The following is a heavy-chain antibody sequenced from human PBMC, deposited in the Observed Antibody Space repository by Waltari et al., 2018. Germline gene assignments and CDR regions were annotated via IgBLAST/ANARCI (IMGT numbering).Heavy chain of an antibody. V-gene: IGHV4-4*07. CDR3: ARDPEGVLRFLEWFYFDY. CDR1: GGSISSYY. J-gene: IGHJ4*02. D-gene: IGHD3-3*01. CDR2: IYTSGST. Sequence: QVQLQESGPGLVKPSETLSLTCTVSGGSISSYYWSWIRQPAGKGLEWIGRIYTSGSTNYNPALKSRVTMSVDTSKNQFSLKLSSVTAADTAVYYCARDPEGVLRFLEWFYFDYWGQGTLVTVSS.